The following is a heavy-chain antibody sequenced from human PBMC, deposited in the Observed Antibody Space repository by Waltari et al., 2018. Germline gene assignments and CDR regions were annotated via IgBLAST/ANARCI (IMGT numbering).Heavy chain of an antibody. CDR1: GGSISTSSYY. CDR2: IYYNEAT. CDR3: AREDRFLSDSSGN. D-gene: IGHD6-25*01. J-gene: IGHJ4*02. Sequence: QMQLQESGRGLVKPWETLSLTCTVSGGSISTSSYYWAWSRQPPGKGLEWIGTIYYNEATQYSSSLKSRVSISVDTFRNQFSLRLTSLTAADTAVYYCAREDRFLSDSSGNWGQGAQVTVSS. V-gene: IGHV4-39*02.